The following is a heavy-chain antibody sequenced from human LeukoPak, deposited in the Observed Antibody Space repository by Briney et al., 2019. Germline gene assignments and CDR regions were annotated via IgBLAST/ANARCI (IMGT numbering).Heavy chain of an antibody. CDR3: VRDGVGAPPFDY. J-gene: IGHJ4*02. V-gene: IGHV3-74*01. CDR1: GFTFSNHW. CDR2: IKGDGSSI. D-gene: IGHD1-26*01. Sequence: WGSLRLSCVASGFTFSNHWMHWVRQTPGKGLVWVSRIKGDGSSISHADSVKGRFTISRDNAKNTLDLQMNNLRVEDTAVYYCVRDGVGAPPFDYWGEGVLVTVSS.